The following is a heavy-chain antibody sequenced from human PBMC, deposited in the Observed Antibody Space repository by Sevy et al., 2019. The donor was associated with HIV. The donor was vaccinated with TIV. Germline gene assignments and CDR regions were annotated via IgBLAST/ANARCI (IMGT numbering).Heavy chain of an antibody. J-gene: IGHJ6*02. Sequence: GGSLRLSCAASGFTFSSYWMSWVRQAPGKGLEWVANIKQDGSEKYYVDSVKGRLTISRDNAKNSLYLQMNSLRAEDTAVYYCAREAQQLVRGYHYGMDVWGQGTTVTVSS. CDR1: GFTFSSYW. D-gene: IGHD6-13*01. CDR2: IKQDGSEK. V-gene: IGHV3-7*01. CDR3: AREAQQLVRGYHYGMDV.